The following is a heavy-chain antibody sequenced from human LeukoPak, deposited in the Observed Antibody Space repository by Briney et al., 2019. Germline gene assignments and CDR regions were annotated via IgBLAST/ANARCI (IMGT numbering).Heavy chain of an antibody. V-gene: IGHV3-30*02. CDR3: AREARPYCSGGSCYSGFDY. Sequence: GGSLRLSCATSGVTFSSYGMHWVRQAPGKGLEWVAFTRSDGSNKYYADSVKGRFTISRDNSKNTLYLQMNSLRAEDTAVYYCAREARPYCSGGSCYSGFDYWGQGTLVTVSS. CDR1: GVTFSSYG. J-gene: IGHJ4*02. D-gene: IGHD2-15*01. CDR2: TRSDGSNK.